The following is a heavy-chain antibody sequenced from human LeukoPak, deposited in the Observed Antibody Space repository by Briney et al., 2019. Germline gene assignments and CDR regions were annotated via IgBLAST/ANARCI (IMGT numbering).Heavy chain of an antibody. V-gene: IGHV3-23*01. CDR3: AKGGSDCSSTSCWNDAFDI. Sequence: GGSLRLSCAASGFTFSSYAMSWVRQAPGKGLEWVSAISGSGGSTYYADSVKGRFTISRDNSKNTLYLQMNSLRAEDMAVYYCAKGGSDCSSTSCWNDAFDIWGQGTMVTVSS. D-gene: IGHD2-2*01. J-gene: IGHJ3*02. CDR1: GFTFSSYA. CDR2: ISGSGGST.